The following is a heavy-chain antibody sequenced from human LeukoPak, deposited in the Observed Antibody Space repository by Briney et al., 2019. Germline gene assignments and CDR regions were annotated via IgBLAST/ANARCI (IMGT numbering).Heavy chain of an antibody. J-gene: IGHJ4*02. D-gene: IGHD4-17*01. V-gene: IGHV1-18*01. CDR1: GYTFTSYG. Sequence: GASVKVSCKASGYTFTSYGISWVRQAPGQGLEWMGWISAYNGNTNYAQKLQGRVTMTTDTSTSTAYMELRSLRSDDTAVYYCARSIVLYGDSPYYFDYWGQGTLVTVSS. CDR3: ARSIVLYGDSPYYFDY. CDR2: ISAYNGNT.